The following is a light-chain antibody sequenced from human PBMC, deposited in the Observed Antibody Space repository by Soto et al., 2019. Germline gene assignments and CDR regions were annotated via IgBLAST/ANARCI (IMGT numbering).Light chain of an antibody. CDR3: QQYGSSPQT. Sequence: EIVLTQSPGTLSLSPGERATLSCRASQSVSSSYLAWYQQKPGQAPRLLIYGASSRATGIPDRFSGSGSGTDFTLTISRLEPDVFAVYYCQQYGSSPQTFGQGTRLEMK. CDR2: GAS. J-gene: IGKJ5*01. CDR1: QSVSSSY. V-gene: IGKV3-20*01.